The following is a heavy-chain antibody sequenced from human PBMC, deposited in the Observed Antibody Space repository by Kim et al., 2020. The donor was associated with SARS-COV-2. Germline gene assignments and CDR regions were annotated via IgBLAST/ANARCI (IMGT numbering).Heavy chain of an antibody. CDR2: INAGNGNT. CDR3: ASLYYYGSGSYYRY. J-gene: IGHJ4*02. V-gene: IGHV1-3*01. CDR1: GYTFTSYA. Sequence: ASVKVSCKASGYTFTSYAMHWVRQAPGQRLEWMGWINAGNGNTKYSQKFQGRVTITRDTSASTASMELSSLRSEDTAVYYCASLYYYGSGSYYRYWGQGTLVTVSS. D-gene: IGHD3-10*01.